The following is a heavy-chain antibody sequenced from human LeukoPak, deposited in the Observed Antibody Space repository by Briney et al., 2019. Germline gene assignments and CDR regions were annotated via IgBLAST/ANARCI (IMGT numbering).Heavy chain of an antibody. CDR3: ARVRTEAYSSSWFDPFDP. D-gene: IGHD6-13*01. CDR1: GGSISSYY. Sequence: SETLSLTCTVSGGSISSYYWSWIRQPPGKGLEWIGYIYYSGSTNYNPSLKSRVTISVDTSKNQFSLKLSSVTAADTAVYYCARVRTEAYSSSWFDPFDPWGQGTLVTVSS. V-gene: IGHV4-59*01. J-gene: IGHJ5*02. CDR2: IYYSGST.